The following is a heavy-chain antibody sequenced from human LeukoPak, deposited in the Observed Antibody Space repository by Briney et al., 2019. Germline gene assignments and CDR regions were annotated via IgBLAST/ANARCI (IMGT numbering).Heavy chain of an antibody. CDR2: IYHSGST. V-gene: IGHV4-38-2*02. D-gene: IGHD1-26*01. CDR3: ARDASGSYAVGY. J-gene: IGHJ4*02. Sequence: SETLSLTCTVSGYSISSGYYWGWIRQPPGKGLEWIGSIYHSGSTYYNPSLKSRVTISVDTSKNQFSLKLSSVTAADTAVYYYARDASGSYAVGYWGQGTLVTVSS. CDR1: GYSISSGYY.